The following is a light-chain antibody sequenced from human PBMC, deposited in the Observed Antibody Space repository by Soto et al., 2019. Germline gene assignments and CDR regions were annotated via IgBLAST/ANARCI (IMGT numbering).Light chain of an antibody. CDR2: KAS. V-gene: IGKV1-5*03. CDR3: QQYHSYSLT. J-gene: IGKJ4*01. CDR1: QSISSW. Sequence: DIQMTQSPSTLSASVGDRVTITCRASQSISSWWAWSQQKTVKAPQLVIDKASSLEGGVPSRFSGSGSGTDFTLTVSSLQPDDFATYYCQQYHSYSLTFGGGTKVDIK.